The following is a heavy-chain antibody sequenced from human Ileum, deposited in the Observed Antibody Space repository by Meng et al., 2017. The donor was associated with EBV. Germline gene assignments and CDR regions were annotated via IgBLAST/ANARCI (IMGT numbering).Heavy chain of an antibody. D-gene: IGHD2-2*01. CDR2: IYHSGST. CDR1: GASISSTNW. Sequence: QVQLQESGPGLLKPSATLSLPCAVSGASISSTNWWSWVRQPPGKGLEWIGDIYHSGSTNYNPSLKSRVTISIDASKNQFSLKVTSVTAADTAMYYCANRRPASGPLGDYWGQGTLVTVSS. CDR3: ANRRPASGPLGDY. V-gene: IGHV4-4*02. J-gene: IGHJ4*02.